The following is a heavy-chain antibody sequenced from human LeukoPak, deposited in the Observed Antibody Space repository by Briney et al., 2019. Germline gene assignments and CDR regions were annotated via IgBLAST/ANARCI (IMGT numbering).Heavy chain of an antibody. CDR3: ADDYGD. Sequence: SETLSLTCSVSGGSVSSYYWSWIRQPAGKGLEWIGRIYPSGTTHYNPSLKSRVTMSVDTSKNQFSLKLISVTAADAAVYYCADDYGDWGQGTLVTVSS. CDR1: GGSVSSYY. D-gene: IGHD4-17*01. CDR2: IYPSGTT. J-gene: IGHJ4*02. V-gene: IGHV4-4*07.